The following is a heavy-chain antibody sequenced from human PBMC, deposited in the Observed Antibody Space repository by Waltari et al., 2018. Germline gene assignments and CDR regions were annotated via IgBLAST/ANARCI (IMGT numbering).Heavy chain of an antibody. CDR1: GFTVNSNY. Sequence: EVQLVESGGGLIQPGGSLRLSCVGSGFTVNSNYMSWVRQVPGKGLEWVSNIPIGTNANYAESVRGRFTISRDNSKDTLYLQMNSLRVEDTAVYFCARHVSGPTRAAFDVWGQGTMVTVSP. V-gene: IGHV3-53*01. CDR3: ARHVSGPTRAAFDV. J-gene: IGHJ3*01. D-gene: IGHD6-19*01. CDR2: IPIGTNA.